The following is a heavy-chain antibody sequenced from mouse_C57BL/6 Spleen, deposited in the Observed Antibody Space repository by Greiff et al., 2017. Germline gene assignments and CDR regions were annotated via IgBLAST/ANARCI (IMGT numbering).Heavy chain of an antibody. CDR2: IDPSDSET. Sequence: QVQLQQSGAELVRPGSSVKLSCTASGYTFTSYWMHWVKQRPIQGLEWICNIDPSDSETHYNQKFKDKATLTVDKSSSTAYMQLSSLTSEDSAVYYCARGLRPPFFDYWGQGTTLTVSS. V-gene: IGHV1-52*01. J-gene: IGHJ2*01. D-gene: IGHD2-4*01. CDR1: GYTFTSYW. CDR3: ARGLRPPFFDY.